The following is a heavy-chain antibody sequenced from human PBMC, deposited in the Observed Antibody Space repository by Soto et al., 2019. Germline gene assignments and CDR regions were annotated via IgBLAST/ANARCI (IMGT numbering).Heavy chain of an antibody. CDR3: ARTTTRTKKFYHYDVMYF. CDR1: GGTFSSYA. J-gene: IGHJ6*02. V-gene: IGHV1-69*13. Sequence: SVKVSCKASGGTFSSYAISWVRQAPGQGLEWMGGIIPIFGTANYAQKFQGRVTITADESTSTAYMELSSLRSEDTAVYYCARTTTRTKKFYHYDVMYFGAQGTTDPVSS. CDR2: IIPIFGTA. D-gene: IGHD1-1*01.